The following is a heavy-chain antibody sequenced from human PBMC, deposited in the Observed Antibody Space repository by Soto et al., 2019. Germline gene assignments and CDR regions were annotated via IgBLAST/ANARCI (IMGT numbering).Heavy chain of an antibody. Sequence: PSETLSLTCTVSGGSISSYYWSWIRQPPGKGLEWIGYIYYRGSTNYNPSLKSRVTISVDTSKNQFSLKLSSVTAADTAVYYCATAVAGDLDYWGQGTLVTVSS. CDR2: IYYRGST. V-gene: IGHV4-59*01. CDR3: ATAVAGDLDY. CDR1: GGSISSYY. J-gene: IGHJ4*02. D-gene: IGHD6-19*01.